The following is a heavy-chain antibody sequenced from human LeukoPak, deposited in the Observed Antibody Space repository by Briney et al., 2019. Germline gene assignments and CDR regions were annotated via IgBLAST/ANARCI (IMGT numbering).Heavy chain of an antibody. CDR3: AKSSSWYGGDNWFDP. Sequence: GGSLRLSCAASGFTFSSYAMSWVRQAPGKGLEGVSAISGSGGSTYYADSVKGRFTISRDKSKHTLYLQMNSLRAEDTAVYYCAKSSSWYGGDNWFDPWGQGTLVTVSS. CDR1: GFTFSSYA. V-gene: IGHV3-23*01. J-gene: IGHJ5*02. CDR2: ISGSGGST. D-gene: IGHD6-13*01.